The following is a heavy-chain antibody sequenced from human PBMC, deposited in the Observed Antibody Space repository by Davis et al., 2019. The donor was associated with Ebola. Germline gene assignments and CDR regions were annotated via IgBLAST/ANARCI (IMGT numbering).Heavy chain of an antibody. D-gene: IGHD2-2*01. CDR2: ISAYNGNT. J-gene: IGHJ3*02. V-gene: IGHV1-18*01. CDR3: ARSAPFEVVPAARDAFDI. CDR1: GYTFTSYG. Sequence: ASVKVSCKASGYTFTSYGISWVRQAPGQGLEWMGWISAYNGNTNYAQKFQGRVTMTRDTSTSTVYMELSSLRSEDTAVYYCARSAPFEVVPAARDAFDIWGQGTMVTVSS.